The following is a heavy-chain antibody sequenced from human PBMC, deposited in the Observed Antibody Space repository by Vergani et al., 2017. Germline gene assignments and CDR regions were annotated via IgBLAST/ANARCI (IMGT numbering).Heavy chain of an antibody. CDR1: GGSIRSSNW. CDR3: ATLPGWARWFDP. CDR2: IYHCGST. D-gene: IGHD1-14*01. J-gene: IGHJ5*02. V-gene: IGHV4-4*02. Sequence: QVQLQESGPGLVKPSGTLSLTCAVSGGSIRSSNWWSWGRQPPGKGLEWVGEIYHCGSTSYNPSLKSRGTISVDKSKSQFSLKLSSLTAADTAVYYCATLPGWARWFDPWGQGTLVTVSS.